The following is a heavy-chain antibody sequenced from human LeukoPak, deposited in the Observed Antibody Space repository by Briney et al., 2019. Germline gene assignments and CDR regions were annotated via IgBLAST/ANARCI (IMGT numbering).Heavy chain of an antibody. D-gene: IGHD2-8*01. CDR3: ARSYLADAFDI. V-gene: IGHV3-33*01. Sequence: PGRSLRLSCAASGFTFGSYGMHWVRQAPGKGLEWVAVIWYDGSNKYYADSVKGRFTISRDNSKNTLYLQMNSLRAEDTAVYYCARSYLADAFDIWGQGTMVTVSS. CDR2: IWYDGSNK. CDR1: GFTFGSYG. J-gene: IGHJ3*02.